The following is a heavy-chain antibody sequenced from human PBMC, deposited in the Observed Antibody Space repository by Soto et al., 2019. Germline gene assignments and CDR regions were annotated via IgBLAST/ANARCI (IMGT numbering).Heavy chain of an antibody. CDR2: ISGNGVST. V-gene: IGHV3-64*01. Sequence: GGSLRLSCAASGFTFSSYAMHWVRQAPGKGLEYVSAISGNGVSTYYANSVKGRLTISRDNSKNTLYLQMGSLRAEDMAVYYCARVATSVTAVDYWGQGTLVTVSS. D-gene: IGHD4-17*01. CDR1: GFTFSSYA. CDR3: ARVATSVTAVDY. J-gene: IGHJ4*02.